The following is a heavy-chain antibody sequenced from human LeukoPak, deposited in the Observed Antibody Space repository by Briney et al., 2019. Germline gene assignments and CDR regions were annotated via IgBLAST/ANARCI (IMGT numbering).Heavy chain of an antibody. J-gene: IGHJ3*02. D-gene: IGHD5-12*01. CDR2: IWYDGSNK. V-gene: IGHV3-33*01. Sequence: PGRSLRLSCAASGFTFSSYGMHWVRQAPGKGLEWVVVIWYDGSNKYYADSVKGRFTISRDNSKNTLYLQMNSLRAEDTAVYYCAREGYSGYGGDDAFDIWGQGTMVTVSS. CDR1: GFTFSSYG. CDR3: AREGYSGYGGDDAFDI.